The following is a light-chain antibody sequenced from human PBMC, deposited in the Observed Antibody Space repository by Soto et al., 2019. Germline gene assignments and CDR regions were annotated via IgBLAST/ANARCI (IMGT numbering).Light chain of an antibody. CDR1: SSDVGGHSL. Sequence: QSALTQPRSVSGSPGQTVTIPSTRTSSDVGGHSLVVWDEHHLGIAPILRIYNVDRRPSVVCDRFSCSKSGNTAFLNIFGLQAGDEADYDCFSYAGSYTFVCGSGTKVTVL. V-gene: IGLV2-11*01. CDR3: FSYAGSYTFV. CDR2: NVD. J-gene: IGLJ1*01.